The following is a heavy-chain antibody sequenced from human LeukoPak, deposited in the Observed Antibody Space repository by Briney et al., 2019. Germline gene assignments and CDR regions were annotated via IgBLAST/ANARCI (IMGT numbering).Heavy chain of an antibody. Sequence: EGSLRLSRAASGFTFSSYSMNWVRQAPGKGLEWVSSISSSSSYIYYADSVKGRFAISGDNAKNSLYLQMNSLRAEDTAVYYCARGVAAPLDYWGQGTLVTVSS. V-gene: IGHV3-21*01. D-gene: IGHD2-15*01. CDR2: ISSSSSYI. J-gene: IGHJ4*02. CDR3: ARGVAAPLDY. CDR1: GFTFSSYS.